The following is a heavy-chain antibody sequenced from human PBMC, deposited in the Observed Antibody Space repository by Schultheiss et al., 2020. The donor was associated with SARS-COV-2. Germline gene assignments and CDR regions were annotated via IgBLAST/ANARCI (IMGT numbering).Heavy chain of an antibody. J-gene: IGHJ6*02. CDR3: ARDLEMATTPYGMDV. CDR1: GYTFTGYY. V-gene: IGHV1-2*02. CDR2: INPNSGGT. D-gene: IGHD5-24*01. Sequence: ASVKVSCKASGYTFTGYYMHWVRQAPGQGLEWMGWINPNSGGTNYAQKFQGRVTMTRDTSISTAYMELSRLRSDDTAVYYCARDLEMATTPYGMDVWGHGTTVTRLL.